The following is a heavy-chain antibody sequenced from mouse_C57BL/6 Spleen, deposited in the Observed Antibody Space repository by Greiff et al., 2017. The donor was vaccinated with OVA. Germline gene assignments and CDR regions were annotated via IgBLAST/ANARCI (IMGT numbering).Heavy chain of an antibody. Sequence: VQLQQPGAELVMPGASVKLSCKASGYTFTSYWMHWVKQRPGQGLEWIGEIDPSDSYTNYNQKFKGKSTLTVDKSSSTAYMQLSSLTSEDSAVYYCARKKDVGCDYCGQGTTLTVSS. CDR3: ARKKDVGCDY. V-gene: IGHV1-69*01. CDR1: GYTFTSYW. J-gene: IGHJ2*01. CDR2: IDPSDSYT.